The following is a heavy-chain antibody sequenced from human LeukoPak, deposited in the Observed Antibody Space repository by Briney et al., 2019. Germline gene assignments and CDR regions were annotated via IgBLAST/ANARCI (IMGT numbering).Heavy chain of an antibody. Sequence: GASVKVSCKASGGTFSSYAISWVRQAPGQGLEWMGGIIPIFGTANYAQKFQGRVAIATDESTSTAYMELSSLRSEDTAVYYCARTRFPYYDFRSGYYTPFDYWGQGTLVTVSS. CDR2: IIPIFGTA. J-gene: IGHJ4*02. D-gene: IGHD3-3*01. V-gene: IGHV1-69*05. CDR3: ARTRFPYYDFRSGYYTPFDY. CDR1: GGTFSSYA.